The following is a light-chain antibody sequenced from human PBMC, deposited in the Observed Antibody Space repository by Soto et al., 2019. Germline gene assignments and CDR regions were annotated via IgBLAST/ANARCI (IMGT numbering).Light chain of an antibody. CDR2: GAS. J-gene: IGKJ1*01. CDR1: QSVSSGY. CDR3: QQFVSSPWT. V-gene: IGKV3-20*01. Sequence: EIVLTQSPGTLSLSPGERATLSCRASQSVSSGYLAWYQQKPGQAPRLLIYGASTRATDVPDRFSGTGSGTDFTLIISRLEPEDFAVYYCQQFVSSPWTFGQGTKVEFK.